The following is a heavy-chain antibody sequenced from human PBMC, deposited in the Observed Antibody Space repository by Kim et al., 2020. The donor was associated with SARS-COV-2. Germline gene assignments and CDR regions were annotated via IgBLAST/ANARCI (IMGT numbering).Heavy chain of an antibody. V-gene: IGHV4-30-4*01. CDR2: IYYSATN. D-gene: IGHD1-1*01. CDR3: ARVRYIDVGSHFD. Sequence: SETLSLTCFVSGGSMSSGCYYWSWIRQSPGQGWEWIGHIYYSATNYHNPSLKSPLTISVDKSKNSLSLKLSSVTAADTSFYYCARVRYIDVGSHFD. CDR1: GGSMSSGCYY. J-gene: IGHJ4*01.